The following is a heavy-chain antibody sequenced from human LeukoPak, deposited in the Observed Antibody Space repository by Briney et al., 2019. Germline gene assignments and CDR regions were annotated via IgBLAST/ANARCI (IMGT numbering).Heavy chain of an antibody. Sequence: SGGSLRLSCAASGFTFSSYGMHWVRQAPGKGLEWVAVISYDGSDKYYADSVKGRFTISRDNSKNTLYLQMNSLGAEDTAVYYAAGGAYYYYMDVWGKGTTVTVSS. CDR3: AGGAYYYYMDV. CDR1: GFTFSSYG. J-gene: IGHJ6*03. D-gene: IGHD3-10*01. CDR2: ISYDGSDK. V-gene: IGHV3-30*03.